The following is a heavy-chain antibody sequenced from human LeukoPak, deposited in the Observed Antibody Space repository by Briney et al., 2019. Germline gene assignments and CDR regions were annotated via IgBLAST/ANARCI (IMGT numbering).Heavy chain of an antibody. D-gene: IGHD3-10*01. CDR3: AKDLVLWFGEYTFDY. CDR2: ISYDGGNK. J-gene: IGHJ4*02. V-gene: IGHV3-30*18. CDR1: GFTFSSYG. Sequence: GGSLRLSCAASGFTFSSYGMHWVRQAPGKGLEWVAVISYDGGNKYYADSVKGRFTISRDNSKNTLYLQMNSLRAEDTAVYYCAKDLVLWFGEYTFDYWGQGTLVTVSP.